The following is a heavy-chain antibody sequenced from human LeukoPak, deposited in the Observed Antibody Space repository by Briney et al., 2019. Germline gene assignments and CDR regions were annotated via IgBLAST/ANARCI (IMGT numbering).Heavy chain of an antibody. CDR3: ARVGSRLERSPSLGY. CDR1: GYTLTELS. J-gene: IGHJ4*02. CDR2: INPNSGGT. D-gene: IGHD1-1*01. V-gene: IGHV1-2*04. Sequence: ASVKVSCKVSGYTLTELSMHWVRQAPGQGLEWMGWINPNSGGTNYAQKFQGWVTMTRDTSISTAYMELSRLRSDDTAVYYCARVGSRLERSPSLGYWGQGTLDTVSS.